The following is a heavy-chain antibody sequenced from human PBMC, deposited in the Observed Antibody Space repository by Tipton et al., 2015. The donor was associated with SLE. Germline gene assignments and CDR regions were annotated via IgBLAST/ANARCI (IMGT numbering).Heavy chain of an antibody. CDR1: GFSISGGGYS. D-gene: IGHD1-14*01. V-gene: IGHV4-30-2*01. CDR2: IYHSGRT. Sequence: LRLSCAVSGFSISGGGYSWSWIRQPPGKGLEWIGYIYHSGRTYYNPSLESRVTMSVDKSMSQFSLKLSSVTPADTAVYFCGREEPGFVDVWGRGTLVTVSS. CDR3: GREEPGFVDV. J-gene: IGHJ2*01.